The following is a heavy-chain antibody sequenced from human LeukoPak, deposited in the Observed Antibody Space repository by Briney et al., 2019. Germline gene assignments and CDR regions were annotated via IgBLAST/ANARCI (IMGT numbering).Heavy chain of an antibody. V-gene: IGHV4-61*02. J-gene: IGHJ3*02. CDR2: IYTSGST. CDR3: ARVTLRDAFDI. CDR1: GGSISSGSDY. D-gene: IGHD1-14*01. Sequence: PSQTLSLTCTVSGGSISSGSDYWSWIRQPAGKGLEWIGRIYTSGSTNYNPSPKSRVTISVDTSKNQFSLKLSSVTAADTGVYYCARVTLRDAFDIWGQGTMVSVSS.